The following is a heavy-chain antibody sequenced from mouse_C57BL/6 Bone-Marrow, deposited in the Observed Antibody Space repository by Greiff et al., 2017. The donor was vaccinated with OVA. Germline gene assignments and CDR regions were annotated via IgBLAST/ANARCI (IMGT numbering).Heavy chain of an antibody. CDR2: IDPSDSET. J-gene: IGHJ2*01. Sequence: QLQQPGAELVRPGSSVKLSCKASGYTFTSYWMHWVKQRPIQGLEWIGNIDPSDSETHYNQKFKDKATLTVDKSSSTAYMQLSSLTSEDSAVYYCASTDGYYVDYWGQGTTLTVSS. D-gene: IGHD2-3*01. CDR3: ASTDGYYVDY. CDR1: GYTFTSYW. V-gene: IGHV1-52*01.